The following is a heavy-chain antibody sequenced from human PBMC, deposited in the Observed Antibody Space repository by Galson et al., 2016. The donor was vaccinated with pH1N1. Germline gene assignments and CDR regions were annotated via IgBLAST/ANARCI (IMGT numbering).Heavy chain of an antibody. Sequence: ETLSLPCAVSAGSISSNFYFWAWIRQPPGKGLEWIGSVFYHGNTYYNPALKSPVTISVDTSKNQFSLRLTSVTAADTAVYYCASPGLGEGIEVAGSEGLFDYWGQGTVVTVSS. D-gene: IGHD6-19*01. J-gene: IGHJ4*02. V-gene: IGHV4-39*07. CDR2: VFYHGNT. CDR1: AGSISSNFYF. CDR3: ASPGLGEGIEVAGSEGLFDY.